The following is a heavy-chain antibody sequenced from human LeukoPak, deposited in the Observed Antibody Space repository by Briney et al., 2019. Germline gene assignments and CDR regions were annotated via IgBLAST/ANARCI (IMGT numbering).Heavy chain of an antibody. CDR2: ISSSGSTI. V-gene: IGHV3-48*03. Sequence: PGGSLRVSCAASGFTFSSYEMNWVRQAPGKGLEWVSYISSSGSTIYYADSVKGRFTISRDNAKNSLYLQMNSLRAEDTAVYYCATQGGGGSYFKVYYFDYWGQGTLVTVSS. J-gene: IGHJ4*02. CDR3: ATQGGGGSYFKVYYFDY. D-gene: IGHD1-26*01. CDR1: GFTFSSYE.